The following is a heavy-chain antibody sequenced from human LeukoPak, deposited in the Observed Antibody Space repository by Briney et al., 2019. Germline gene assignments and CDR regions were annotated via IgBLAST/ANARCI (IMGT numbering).Heavy chain of an antibody. V-gene: IGHV4-59*01. CDR1: GGSLSSYY. Sequence: SETLSLTCTVSGGSLSSYYWSWIRQPPGKGLEWIGYIYYSGSTNYNPSLKSRVTISVDTSKNQFSLKLSSVTAADTAVYYCARWVWDGYNDYFDYWGQGTLVTVSS. CDR2: IYYSGST. CDR3: ARWVWDGYNDYFDY. J-gene: IGHJ4*02. D-gene: IGHD5-24*01.